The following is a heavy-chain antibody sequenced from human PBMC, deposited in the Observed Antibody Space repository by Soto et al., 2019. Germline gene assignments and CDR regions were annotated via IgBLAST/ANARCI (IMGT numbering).Heavy chain of an antibody. Sequence: QVQLVQSGAEVKKPGASVKVSCKASGYRFTHYGISWVRQAPGQGLEWMGRISAYSGDTNYAQKFQGRVSMTTDTSTSTAYMELRSLRSDDTAVYHCARAGFLVVPTATVGTFDIWGQGTMVTVSS. V-gene: IGHV1-18*01. CDR2: ISAYSGDT. D-gene: IGHD2-2*01. J-gene: IGHJ3*02. CDR3: ARAGFLVVPTATVGTFDI. CDR1: GYRFTHYG.